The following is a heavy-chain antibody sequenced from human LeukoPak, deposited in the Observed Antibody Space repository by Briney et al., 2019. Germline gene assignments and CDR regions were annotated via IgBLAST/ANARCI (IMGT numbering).Heavy chain of an antibody. CDR2: INHSGST. V-gene: IGHV4-34*01. CDR3: ARGKPETVFDN. CDR1: GGSFSGHC. Sequence: SETLSLTCTVYGGSFSGHCWSWIRQPPGKGLEWIREINHSGSTNYNPSLKSRVTISVDTSKDQFSLKLTSVTAADTAVCYCARGKPETVFDNWGQGTLVTVSS. D-gene: IGHD2-21*02. J-gene: IGHJ4*02.